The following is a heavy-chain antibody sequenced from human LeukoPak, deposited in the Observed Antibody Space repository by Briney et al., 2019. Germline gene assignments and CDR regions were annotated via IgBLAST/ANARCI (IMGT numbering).Heavy chain of an antibody. CDR1: GFTFSSDG. J-gene: IGHJ4*02. D-gene: IGHD5-18*01. V-gene: IGHV3-23*01. Sequence: RGSLRLCYAASGFTFSSDGMTWVRQAPGKELNWVTGISGSSGSTWSAAAGKGRFTSARDNAKNTLYLQMNSLSAEDTAVYYCAKDSEWIHLWFDYWGQGTLVTVSS. CDR2: ISGSSGST. CDR3: AKDSEWIHLWFDY.